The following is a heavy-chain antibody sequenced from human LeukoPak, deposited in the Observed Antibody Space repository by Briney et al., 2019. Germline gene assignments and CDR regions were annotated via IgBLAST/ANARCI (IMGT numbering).Heavy chain of an antibody. CDR1: GFSFSSYG. Sequence: GGSLRLSRAASGFSFSSYGMHWVRQAPGKGLEWVAVIWYDGTNKYYADSVKGRFTISRDNSKNTLYLQMNSLRAEDTAVYYCARDQRGFSYSKYYFDYWGQGTLVTVSS. D-gene: IGHD5-18*01. J-gene: IGHJ4*02. CDR3: ARDQRGFSYSKYYFDY. CDR2: IWYDGTNK. V-gene: IGHV3-33*01.